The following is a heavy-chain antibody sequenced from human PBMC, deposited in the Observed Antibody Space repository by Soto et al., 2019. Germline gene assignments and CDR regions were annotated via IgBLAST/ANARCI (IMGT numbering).Heavy chain of an antibody. Sequence: SETLSLTCAVYGGSFSGYYWSWIRQPPGKGLEWIGEINHSGSTNYNPSLKSRVTISVDTSKNQFSLKLSSVTAADTAVYYCARATSRHSIFGVVIAHWGQGTLVTVSS. CDR1: GGSFSGYY. J-gene: IGHJ4*02. CDR2: INHSGST. V-gene: IGHV4-34*01. CDR3: ARATSRHSIFGVVIAH. D-gene: IGHD3-3*01.